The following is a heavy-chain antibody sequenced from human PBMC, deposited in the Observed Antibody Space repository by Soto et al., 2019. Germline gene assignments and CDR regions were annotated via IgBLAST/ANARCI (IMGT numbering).Heavy chain of an antibody. D-gene: IGHD2-8*01. CDR1: GFTFSSYA. CDR3: AKARGIVLMVLDY. J-gene: IGHJ4*02. Sequence: GGSLRLSCAASGFTFSSYAVSWVRQAPGKGLEWVSAISGSGGSTYYADSVKGRFTISRDNSKNTLYLQMNSLRAEDTAVYYCAKARGIVLMVLDYWGQGTLVTVSS. CDR2: ISGSGGST. V-gene: IGHV3-23*01.